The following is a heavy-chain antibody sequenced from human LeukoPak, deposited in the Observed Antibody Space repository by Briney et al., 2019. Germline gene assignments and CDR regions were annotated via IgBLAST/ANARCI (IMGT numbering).Heavy chain of an antibody. D-gene: IGHD2-2*02. CDR1: GYTFTSYD. Sequence: ASVTVSCKASGYTFTSYDIHWVRQATGQGLGWMGWMNPNSGNTGYAQKFQGRVTMTRNTSISTAYMELSSLRSEDTAVYYCALCSSTSCYTNWFDPWGQGTLVTVSS. J-gene: IGHJ5*02. CDR3: ALCSSTSCYTNWFDP. CDR2: MNPNSGNT. V-gene: IGHV1-8*01.